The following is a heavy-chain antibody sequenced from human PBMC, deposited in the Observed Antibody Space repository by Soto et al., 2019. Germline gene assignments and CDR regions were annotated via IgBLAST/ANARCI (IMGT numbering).Heavy chain of an antibody. CDR1: GGSISSYY. CDR3: ARVGRIAAAGIHS. J-gene: IGHJ4*02. Sequence: QVQLQESGPGLVKPSETLSLTCTVSGGSISSYYWRWIRQPPGKGLEWIGYIYYSGSTNYNPSLKSRVPISVDTSKNQFSLKLSSVTAADTAVYYCARVGRIAAAGIHSWGQGTLVTVSS. D-gene: IGHD6-13*01. CDR2: IYYSGST. V-gene: IGHV4-59*01.